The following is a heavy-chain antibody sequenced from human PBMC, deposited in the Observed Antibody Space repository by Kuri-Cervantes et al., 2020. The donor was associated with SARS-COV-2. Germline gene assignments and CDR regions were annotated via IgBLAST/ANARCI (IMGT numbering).Heavy chain of an antibody. CDR2: IRSKAYGGTT. CDR1: GFTFGDYA. J-gene: IGHJ4*02. V-gene: IGHV3-49*04. CDR3: TRDNFWSGFFDY. D-gene: IGHD3-3*01. Sequence: GESLKISCTASGFTFGDYAMSWVRQAPGKGLEWVGFIRSKAYGGTTECAASVKGRFTISRDDSKSIAYLQMNSLKTEDTAVYYCTRDNFWSGFFDYWGQGTLVTVSS.